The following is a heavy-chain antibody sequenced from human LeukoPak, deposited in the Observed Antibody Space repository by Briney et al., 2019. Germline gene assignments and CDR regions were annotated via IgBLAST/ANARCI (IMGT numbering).Heavy chain of an antibody. CDR2: ISSSSSTI. D-gene: IGHD3-22*01. Sequence: TGGSLRLSCAASGFTFSSYSMNWVRQAPGKGLEWVSYISSSSSTIYYADSVKGRFTISRDNAKHSLYLQMNSLRDEDTAAYYCARGSNYYYDVTADYPRYWGQGTLVTVSS. J-gene: IGHJ4*02. CDR3: ARGSNYYYDVTADYPRY. CDR1: GFTFSSYS. V-gene: IGHV3-48*02.